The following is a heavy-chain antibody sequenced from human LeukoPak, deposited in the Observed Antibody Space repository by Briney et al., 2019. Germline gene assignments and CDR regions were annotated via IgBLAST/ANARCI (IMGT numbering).Heavy chain of an antibody. Sequence: SSETLSLTCTVSGGSISSYYWSWIRQPPGKGLEWIGYIYYSGSTNYKSSLKSRVTTSVDTSKNQFSLKLSSVTAADTAVYYCARLTGYSSESWFDPWGQGTLVTVSS. CDR1: GGSISSYY. J-gene: IGHJ5*02. CDR2: IYYSGST. D-gene: IGHD3-9*01. V-gene: IGHV4-59*01. CDR3: ARLTGYSSESWFDP.